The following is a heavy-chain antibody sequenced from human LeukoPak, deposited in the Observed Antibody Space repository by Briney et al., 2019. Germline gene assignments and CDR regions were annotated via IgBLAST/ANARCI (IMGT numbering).Heavy chain of an antibody. Sequence: KPSETLSLTCAVYGGSFSGYYWSWIRQPPGKGLEWIGEINHSGSTNYNPSLKSRVTITVDTSKNQFSLKLSSVTAADTAVYYCARLSPRGYGFRRPHWYFDLWGRGTLVTVSS. CDR3: ARLSPRGYGFRRPHWYFDL. CDR1: GGSFSGYY. D-gene: IGHD5-18*01. V-gene: IGHV4-34*01. J-gene: IGHJ2*01. CDR2: INHSGST.